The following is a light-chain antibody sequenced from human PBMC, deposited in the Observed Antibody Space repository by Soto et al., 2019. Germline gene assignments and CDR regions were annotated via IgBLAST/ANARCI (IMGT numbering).Light chain of an antibody. CDR2: DNY. J-gene: IGLJ3*02. CDR1: SSNVGHES. V-gene: IGLV1-51*01. CDR3: GTWDSTLNGWV. Sequence: QSVLTQPPSVSAAPGQTVTISCSGSSSNVGHESVSWYQSLPGTAPKLLIYDNYKRPSGIPDRFSGSKSGTSATLGITGLQTGDEADYYCGTWDSTLNGWVFGGGTKLTV.